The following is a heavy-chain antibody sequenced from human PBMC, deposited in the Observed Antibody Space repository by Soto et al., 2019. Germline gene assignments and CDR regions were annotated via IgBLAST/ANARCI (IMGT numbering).Heavy chain of an antibody. Sequence: GGSLRLSCAASGFTFSSYAMSWVRQAPGKGLEWVSAISGSGGSTYYADSVRGRFTISRDNSKNTLYLQMNSLRAEDTAVYYCAKVTSYRTPPGYFDYWGQGTLVTVSS. CDR1: GFTFSSYA. CDR3: AKVTSYRTPPGYFDY. D-gene: IGHD1-26*01. CDR2: ISGSGGST. J-gene: IGHJ4*02. V-gene: IGHV3-23*01.